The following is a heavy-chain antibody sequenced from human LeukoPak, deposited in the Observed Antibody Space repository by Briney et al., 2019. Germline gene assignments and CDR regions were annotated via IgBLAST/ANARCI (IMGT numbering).Heavy chain of an antibody. CDR1: GGSISSYY. D-gene: IGHD5-18*01. CDR2: IYISGSGST. J-gene: IGHJ5*02. Sequence: PSETLSLTCTVSGGSISSYYWSWIRQPAGKGLEWIGRIYISGSGSTNYNPSLKSRVTISVDTSKNQFSLKLSSVTAADTAVYYCARLTGHVGLYSYGYYWFDPWGQGTLVTVSS. V-gene: IGHV4-4*07. CDR3: ARLTGHVGLYSYGYYWFDP.